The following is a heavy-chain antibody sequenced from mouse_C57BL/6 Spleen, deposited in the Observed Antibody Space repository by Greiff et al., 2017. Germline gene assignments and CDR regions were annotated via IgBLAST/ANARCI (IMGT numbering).Heavy chain of an antibody. V-gene: IGHV1-15*01. Sequence: QVQLQQSGAELVRPGASVTLSCKASGYTFTDYEMHWVKQTPVHGLEWIGAIDPETGGTAYNQKFKGKAILTADKSSSTAYMALRSLTSEDSAVYYCTRPPTLRFAYWGQGTLVTVSA. D-gene: IGHD2-10*01. CDR3: TRPPTLRFAY. J-gene: IGHJ3*01. CDR1: GYTFTDYE. CDR2: IDPETGGT.